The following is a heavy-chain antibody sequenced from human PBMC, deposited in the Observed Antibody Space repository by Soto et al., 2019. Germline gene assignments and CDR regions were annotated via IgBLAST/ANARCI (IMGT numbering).Heavy chain of an antibody. Sequence: EVQLVESGGGLVKPGGSLRLSCAASGFTFSNPWMNWVRQAPGKGLEWVGRIKSKTDGGTTDYAAPVKGRFTISRDDSQNTMSLQMNSLKIEDPAVYYCTKDLDYGGQGTLVTVSS. CDR3: TKDLDY. CDR2: IKSKTDGGTT. J-gene: IGHJ4*02. CDR1: GFTFSNPW. V-gene: IGHV3-15*07.